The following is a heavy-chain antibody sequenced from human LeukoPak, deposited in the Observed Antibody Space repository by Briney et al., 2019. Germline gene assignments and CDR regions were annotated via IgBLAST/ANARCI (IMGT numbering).Heavy chain of an antibody. CDR1: GFTFSGYS. D-gene: IGHD1-1*01. Sequence: TGGSLRLSCVGSGFTFSGYSMNWVRQAPGKGLEWVSTIRGTGDSTHYADSVKGRFIISRDKSKNMLYLQMNGLRAEDTAIYYCAKGQELDDGVFDSWGQGTLVTVSS. J-gene: IGHJ4*02. CDR2: IRGTGDST. CDR3: AKGQELDDGVFDS. V-gene: IGHV3-23*01.